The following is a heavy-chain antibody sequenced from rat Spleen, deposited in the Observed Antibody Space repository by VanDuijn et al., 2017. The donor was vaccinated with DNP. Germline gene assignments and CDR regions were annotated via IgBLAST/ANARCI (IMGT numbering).Heavy chain of an antibody. J-gene: IGHJ4*01. CDR2: ISYSGST. V-gene: IGHV3-1*01. CDR3: ARWPGYNPPYAMDA. Sequence: EVQLQESGPGLVKPSQSLSLICSVTGYSITSDYWGWIRRFPGNKMEWVGHISYSGSTSYNPSLKSRISITRDTSKNQFFLQVNSVTTEDTATYYCARWPGYNPPYAMDAWGQGTSVTVSS. D-gene: IGHD1-4*01. CDR1: GYSITSDY.